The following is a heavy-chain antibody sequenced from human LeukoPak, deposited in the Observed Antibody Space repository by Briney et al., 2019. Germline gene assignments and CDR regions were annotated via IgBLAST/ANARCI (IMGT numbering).Heavy chain of an antibody. J-gene: IGHJ3*02. CDR3: AKVGTQITMVRGVIPGAFDI. CDR1: GFTFSSYW. Sequence: GGSLRLSCAASGFTFSSYWMSWVRQAPGKGLEWVANIKQDGSEKYYADSVKGRFTISRDNSKNTLYLQMNSLRAEDTAVYYCAKVGTQITMVRGVIPGAFDIWGQGTMVTVSS. CDR2: IKQDGSEK. D-gene: IGHD3-10*01. V-gene: IGHV3-7*01.